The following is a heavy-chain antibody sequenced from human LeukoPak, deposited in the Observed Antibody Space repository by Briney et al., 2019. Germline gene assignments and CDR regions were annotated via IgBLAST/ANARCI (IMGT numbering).Heavy chain of an antibody. D-gene: IGHD5-12*01. CDR1: GGTFSNYA. CDR3: AREHVKYSGYVYFDY. CDR2: IIPIFGTG. V-gene: IGHV1-69*06. Sequence: GASVKVSCKASGGTFSNYAINWVRQAPGQGLEWMGGIIPIFGTGNYAQKFQGRVTITADKSTSTAYMELSRLRSDDTAVYYCAREHVKYSGYVYFDYWGQGTLVTVSS. J-gene: IGHJ4*02.